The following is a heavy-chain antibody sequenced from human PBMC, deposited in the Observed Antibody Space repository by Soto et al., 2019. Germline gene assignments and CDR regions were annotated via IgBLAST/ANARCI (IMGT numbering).Heavy chain of an antibody. CDR2: ISGGGGST. D-gene: IGHD4-17*01. V-gene: IGHV3-23*01. J-gene: IGHJ4*02. CDR1: GFTFSSYG. Sequence: GGSLRLSCAASGFTFSSYGMHWVRQAPGKGLEWVSAISGGGGSTYYADSVKGRFTISRDNSKNTLYLQMNSLRAEDTAVYYCAKADYGDYGYYFDYWGQGTLVTVSS. CDR3: AKADYGDYGYYFDY.